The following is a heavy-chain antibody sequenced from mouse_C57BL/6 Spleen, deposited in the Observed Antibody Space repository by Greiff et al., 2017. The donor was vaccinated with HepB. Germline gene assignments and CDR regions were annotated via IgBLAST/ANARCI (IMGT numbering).Heavy chain of an antibody. CDR3: ARADGGTDYFDY. Sequence: VQLQQPGAELVKPGASVKLSCKASGYTFTSYWMHWVKQRPGQGLEWIGMIHPNSGSTNYNEKFKSKATLTVDKSSITAYMQLSSLTSEDSAVYYCARADGGTDYFDYWGQGTTLTVSS. J-gene: IGHJ2*01. D-gene: IGHD1-1*02. V-gene: IGHV1-64*01. CDR1: GYTFTSYW. CDR2: IHPNSGST.